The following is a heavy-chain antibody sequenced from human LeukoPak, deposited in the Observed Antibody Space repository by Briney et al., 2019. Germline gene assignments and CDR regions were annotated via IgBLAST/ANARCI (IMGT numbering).Heavy chain of an antibody. CDR1: GGSISSSSYY. CDR2: IYHSGST. J-gene: IGHJ4*02. CDR3: ARGYDYDY. Sequence: PSETLSLTCTVSGGSISSSSYYWGWIRQPPGKGLEWIGSIYHSGSTYYNPSLKSRVTISVDTSKNQFSLKLSSVTAADTAVYYCARGYDYDYWGQGTLVTVSS. D-gene: IGHD5-12*01. V-gene: IGHV4-39*07.